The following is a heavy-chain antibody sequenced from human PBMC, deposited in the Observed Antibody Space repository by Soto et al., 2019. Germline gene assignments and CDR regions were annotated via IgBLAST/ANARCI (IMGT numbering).Heavy chain of an antibody. CDR3: ARGSAKSGSWYDYYYYYGMDV. Sequence: PSETLSLTCTVSGGSISSYYWSWIRQPPGKGLEWIGYIYYSGSTNYNPSLKSRVTISVDTSKNQFSLKLSSVTAADTAVYYCARGSAKSGSWYDYYYYYGMDVWGQRTTVTVSS. V-gene: IGHV4-59*01. J-gene: IGHJ6*02. CDR2: IYYSGST. CDR1: GGSISSYY. D-gene: IGHD6-13*01.